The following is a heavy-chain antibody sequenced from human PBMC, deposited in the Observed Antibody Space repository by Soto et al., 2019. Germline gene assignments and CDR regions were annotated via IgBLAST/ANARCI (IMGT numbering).Heavy chain of an antibody. D-gene: IGHD3-10*01. J-gene: IGHJ6*02. CDR1: GFIFSRFW. CDR2: INGDGASL. CDR3: AREGSLGLDV. V-gene: IGHV3-74*03. Sequence: EVRLEESGGGFVQPGGSLRVSCSGSGFIFSRFWMHWVRQGPGKGLEWVSRINGDGASLAYADSVKGRFSISRDNVKNTLHLQMNSLGADDTAVYFCAREGSLGLDVWGRGTTVTVSS.